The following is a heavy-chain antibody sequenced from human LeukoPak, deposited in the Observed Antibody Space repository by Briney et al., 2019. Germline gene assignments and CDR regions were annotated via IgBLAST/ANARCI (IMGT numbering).Heavy chain of an antibody. Sequence: GGSLRLSCAASGFTFSSYAMSWVRQAPGKGLEWVSAISGGGGSTYYADSVKGRFTISRDNSKNTLYLQMNSLRAEDTAVYYCAKGNKFGYCSSTSCYRKSLYYYYYYYMDVWGKGTTVTVSS. J-gene: IGHJ6*03. CDR3: AKGNKFGYCSSTSCYRKSLYYYYYYYMDV. CDR2: ISGGGGST. D-gene: IGHD2-2*03. CDR1: GFTFSSYA. V-gene: IGHV3-23*01.